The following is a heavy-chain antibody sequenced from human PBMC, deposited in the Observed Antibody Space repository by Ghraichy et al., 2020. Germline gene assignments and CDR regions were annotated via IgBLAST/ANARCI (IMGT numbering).Heavy chain of an antibody. CDR3: ARTRGDGAGDY. Sequence: GFLRLSCAASGFAFSSYSLNWVRQAPGKGLEWLSYIGSSTSPIYYADSVKGRFTISRDNAKNSLYLQMNNLRAEDSAVYYCARTRGDGAGDYWGQGTLVTVSS. V-gene: IGHV3-48*01. J-gene: IGHJ4*02. CDR2: IGSSTSPI. D-gene: IGHD4-17*01. CDR1: GFAFSSYS.